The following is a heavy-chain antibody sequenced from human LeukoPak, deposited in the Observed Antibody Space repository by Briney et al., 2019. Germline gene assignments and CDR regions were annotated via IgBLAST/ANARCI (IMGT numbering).Heavy chain of an antibody. J-gene: IGHJ6*03. CDR2: INQDGTEK. Sequence: PGGSLRLSCAASGFTFTTYWMTWVRQAPGKGLEWVANINQDGTEKYYVDSVKGRFTISRDNAKNSLYLQMNSLRVEDTAVYYCARRGVGYDILTGYYPYYYYSYMDVWGKGTTVTISS. CDR1: GFTFTTYW. V-gene: IGHV3-7*01. D-gene: IGHD3-9*01. CDR3: ARRGVGYDILTGYYPYYYYSYMDV.